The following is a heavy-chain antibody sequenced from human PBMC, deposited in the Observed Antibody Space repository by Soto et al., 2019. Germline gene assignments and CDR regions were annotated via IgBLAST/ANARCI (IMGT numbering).Heavy chain of an antibody. Sequence: SXTLSLTCTVSGGSISNYYYNWIRQPPGKGLEWIGYIYYNGRPNYNPSLTSRLTISLDTSNNQFSLKLTSVTAADTAVYYCASGRNFTGSSDYWGQGTLVTVSS. V-gene: IGHV4-59*01. CDR2: IYYNGRP. CDR3: ASGRNFTGSSDY. D-gene: IGHD3-3*01. J-gene: IGHJ4*02. CDR1: GGSISNYY.